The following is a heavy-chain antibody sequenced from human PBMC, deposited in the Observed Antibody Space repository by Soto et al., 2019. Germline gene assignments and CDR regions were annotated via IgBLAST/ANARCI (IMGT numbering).Heavy chain of an antibody. CDR3: ARDSRRVYGALGGFDY. D-gene: IGHD3-16*01. CDR2: IYYSGST. Sequence: QVQLQESGPGLVKPSQTLSLTCTVSGGSISSGGYYWSWIRQHPEKGLEWIGYIYYSGSTYYNPSLKSRVTISVDTSKNQFSLKLSSVTAADTAVYYCARDSRRVYGALGGFDYWGQGTLVTVSS. CDR1: GGSISSGGYY. J-gene: IGHJ4*02. V-gene: IGHV4-31*03.